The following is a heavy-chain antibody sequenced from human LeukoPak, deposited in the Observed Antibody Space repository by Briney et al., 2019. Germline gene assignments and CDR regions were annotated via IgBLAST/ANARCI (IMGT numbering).Heavy chain of an antibody. CDR3: ARQWGSGYLYYFDY. Sequence: SETLSLTCTVSGGSISSYYWSWIRQPAGKGLEWIGRIYTSGSTNYNPSLKSRVTISVDTSKNQFSLKLSSVTAADTAVYYCARQWGSGYLYYFDYWGQGTLVTVSS. J-gene: IGHJ4*02. CDR2: IYTSGST. V-gene: IGHV4-4*07. CDR1: GGSISSYY. D-gene: IGHD5-12*01.